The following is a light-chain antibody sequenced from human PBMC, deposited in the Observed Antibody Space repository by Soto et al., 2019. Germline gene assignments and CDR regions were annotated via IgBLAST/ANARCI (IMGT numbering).Light chain of an antibody. V-gene: IGLV2-14*01. J-gene: IGLJ1*01. Sequence: QAVVTQPASVSGSPGQSITISCTGTSSDVGSYIYVSWYQHHPGKAPKLMIYDVSNRPSGVSNRFSGSKSGNTASLTISGLQAEDEAEYYCVSYTTFSSYVFGTGTKLTVL. CDR1: SSDVGSYIY. CDR3: VSYTTFSSYV. CDR2: DVS.